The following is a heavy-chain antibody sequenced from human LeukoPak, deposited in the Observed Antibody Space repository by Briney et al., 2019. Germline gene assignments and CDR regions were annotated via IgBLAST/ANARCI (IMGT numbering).Heavy chain of an antibody. CDR3: AKDNLHYDFWSGYYEGGNWFDP. Sequence: GGSLRLSCAASGFTFSSYGKHWVRQAPGKGLEWVAFIRYDGSNKYYADSVKGRFTISRDNSKNTLYLQMNSLRAEDTAVYYCAKDNLHYDFWSGYYEGGNWFDPWGQGTLVTVSS. D-gene: IGHD3-3*01. CDR2: IRYDGSNK. CDR1: GFTFSSYG. J-gene: IGHJ5*02. V-gene: IGHV3-30*02.